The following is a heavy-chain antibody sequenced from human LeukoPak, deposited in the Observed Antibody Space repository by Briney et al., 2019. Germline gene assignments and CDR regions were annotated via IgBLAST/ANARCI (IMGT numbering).Heavy chain of an antibody. J-gene: IGHJ5*02. CDR2: INHSGST. CDR3: ARGRYYYGSGPRGFDP. Sequence: SETLSLTCAVYGGSFSGYYWSWIRQPPGKGLEWIGEINHSGSTNYNPSLKSRVTISVDTSKNQFSLKLSSVTAADTAVYYCARGRYYYGSGPRGFDPWGQGTLVTVSS. CDR1: GGSFSGYY. V-gene: IGHV4-34*01. D-gene: IGHD3-10*01.